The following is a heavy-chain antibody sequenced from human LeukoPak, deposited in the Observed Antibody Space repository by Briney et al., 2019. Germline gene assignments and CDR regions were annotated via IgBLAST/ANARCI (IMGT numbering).Heavy chain of an antibody. D-gene: IGHD3-10*01. CDR2: IDYIGTT. Sequence: PGGSLRLSCAASEFTVSSNYMSWVRQAPGKGLEWIGSIDYIGTTDYNPSLTSRVTISADTSKRQSSLQLNSVTAADTAVYYCARVYGSGSYYWFDPWGQGTLVTVSS. CDR3: ARVYGSGSYYWFDP. V-gene: IGHV4-39*01. CDR1: EFTVSSNY. J-gene: IGHJ5*02.